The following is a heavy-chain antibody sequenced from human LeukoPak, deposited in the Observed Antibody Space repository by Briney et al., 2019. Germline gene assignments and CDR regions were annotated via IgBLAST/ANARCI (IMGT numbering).Heavy chain of an antibody. CDR2: ISSSGSTI. Sequence: GGSPRLSCAASGFTFSNFEMNWVRQAPGKGLEWVSYISSSGSTIYYADSVKGRFTISRDNAKNSLYLQMNSLRAEDTAVYYCARVGDILTGYYPFDYWGQGTLVTVSS. V-gene: IGHV3-48*03. CDR3: ARVGDILTGYYPFDY. J-gene: IGHJ4*02. D-gene: IGHD3-9*01. CDR1: GFTFSNFE.